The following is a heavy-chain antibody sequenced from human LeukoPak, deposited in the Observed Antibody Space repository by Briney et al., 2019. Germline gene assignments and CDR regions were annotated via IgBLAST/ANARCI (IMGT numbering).Heavy chain of an antibody. CDR1: GGSISSGSYY. Sequence: SETLSLTCTVSGGSISSGSYYWSWIRQPAGKGLEWIGRIYTSGSTNYNPSLKSRVTISVDTSKNQFSLKLSSVTAADTAVYYCARGAGSYMDVWGKGTTVTVSS. CDR2: IYTSGST. J-gene: IGHJ6*03. V-gene: IGHV4-61*02. D-gene: IGHD1-26*01. CDR3: ARGAGSYMDV.